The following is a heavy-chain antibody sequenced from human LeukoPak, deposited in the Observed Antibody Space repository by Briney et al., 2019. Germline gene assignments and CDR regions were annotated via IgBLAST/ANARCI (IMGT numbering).Heavy chain of an antibody. Sequence: ASVKVSCKASGYTFTGYYMHWVRQAPGQGLEWMGWINPNSGGTNYAQKFQGRVTMTRDTSISTAYMELSRLRSDDTAVYYCARDNFDSSGYYGPLDYSGQGTLVTVSS. CDR2: INPNSGGT. D-gene: IGHD3-22*01. CDR1: GYTFTGYY. CDR3: ARDNFDSSGYYGPLDY. V-gene: IGHV1-2*02. J-gene: IGHJ4*02.